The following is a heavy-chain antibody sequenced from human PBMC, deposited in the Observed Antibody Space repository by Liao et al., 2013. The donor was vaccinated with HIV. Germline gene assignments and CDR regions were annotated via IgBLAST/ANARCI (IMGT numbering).Heavy chain of an antibody. CDR1: GGSISSGSYY. D-gene: IGHD3-3*01. Sequence: QVQLQESGPGLVKPSQTLSLTCTVSGGSISSGSYYWSWIRQPAGKGLEWIGRIYTSGSTNYNPSLKSRVTISVDTSKNQFSLKLSSVTAADTAVYYCAQYDFWSGYRYWGQGTLVTVSS. CDR2: IYTSGST. J-gene: IGHJ4*02. CDR3: AQYDFWSGYRY. V-gene: IGHV4-61*02.